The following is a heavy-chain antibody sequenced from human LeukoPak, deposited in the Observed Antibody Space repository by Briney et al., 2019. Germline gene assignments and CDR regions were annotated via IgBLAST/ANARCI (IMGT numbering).Heavy chain of an antibody. V-gene: IGHV3-23*01. CDR2: ISDSGAGT. Sequence: PGGSLRLSCVASGFTFSDYAMSWVRQAPGKGLEWVSGISDSGAGTYYTDSVKGRCTISRDNSRNTLSLQLNNLRAEDTAVYFCARHDSFIPYWGQGTLVTVTS. CDR1: GFTFSDYA. CDR3: ARHDSFIPY. D-gene: IGHD3-16*02. J-gene: IGHJ4*02.